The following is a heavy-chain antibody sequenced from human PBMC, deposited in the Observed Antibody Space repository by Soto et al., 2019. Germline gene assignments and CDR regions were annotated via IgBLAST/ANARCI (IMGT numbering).Heavy chain of an antibody. V-gene: IGHV3-48*02. D-gene: IGHD3-22*01. CDR2: ISSSSSTI. CDR1: GFTFSSYS. Sequence: GGSLRLSCAASGFTFSSYSMNWVRQAPGKGLEWVSYISSSSSTIYYADSVKGRFTISRDNAKTSLYLQMKSLRDEDAAVYYCARDVRSLGAYYDSSGYPVDAFDIWGQGTMVTVSS. CDR3: ARDVRSLGAYYDSSGYPVDAFDI. J-gene: IGHJ3*02.